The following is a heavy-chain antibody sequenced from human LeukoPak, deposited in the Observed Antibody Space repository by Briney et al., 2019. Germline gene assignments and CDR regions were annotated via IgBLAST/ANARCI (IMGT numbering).Heavy chain of an antibody. J-gene: IGHJ4*02. CDR1: GFTFSSYT. Sequence: GGSLRLSCAASGFTFSSYTMHWVRQAPGKGLEWVAVIWYDGSNKYYADSVKGRFTISRDNSKNTLYLQMNSLRAEDTAVYYCAGGQGYGDSTLDYWGQGTLVTVSS. CDR3: AGGQGYGDSTLDY. CDR2: IWYDGSNK. D-gene: IGHD4-17*01. V-gene: IGHV3-33*08.